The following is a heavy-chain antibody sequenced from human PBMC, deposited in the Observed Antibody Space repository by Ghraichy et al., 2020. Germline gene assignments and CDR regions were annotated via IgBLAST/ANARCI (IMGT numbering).Heavy chain of an antibody. Sequence: GGSLRLSCSASGFTFSSYAMHWVRQAPGKGLEYVSAISNNGGNTLYADSVKGRFTVSRDNSKNTLYLQMSSLSAEDTAVYYCVQRSSSGWYPYWGQGTLVTVSS. CDR3: VQRSSSGWYPY. J-gene: IGHJ4*02. CDR2: ISNNGGNT. V-gene: IGHV3-64D*06. CDR1: GFTFSSYA. D-gene: IGHD6-19*01.